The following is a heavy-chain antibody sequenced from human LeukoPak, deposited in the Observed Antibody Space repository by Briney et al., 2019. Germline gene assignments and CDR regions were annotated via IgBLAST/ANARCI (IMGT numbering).Heavy chain of an antibody. D-gene: IGHD1-1*01. V-gene: IGHV3-7*04. CDR3: ARDGIDY. CDR2: IKPDGSDT. Sequence: GGSLRLSCAASGLIFTDYWMSWVRQAPGKGLEWVANIKPDGSDTYYADSVKGRFTISKDDAENSVFLQMNSLRVEDTALYYCARDGIDYWGQGTLVTVSS. CDR1: GLIFTDYW. J-gene: IGHJ4*02.